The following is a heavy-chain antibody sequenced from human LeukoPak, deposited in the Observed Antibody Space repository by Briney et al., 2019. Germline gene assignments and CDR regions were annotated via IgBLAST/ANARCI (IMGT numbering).Heavy chain of an antibody. V-gene: IGHV1-8*02. CDR3: ARAVGRYFDWLLPYYYYYYMDV. J-gene: IGHJ6*03. CDR2: MNPNSGNT. CDR1: GYTFTSYD. D-gene: IGHD3-9*01. Sequence: RASVKVSCKASGYTFTSYDINWVRQATGQGLEWMGWMNPNSGNTGYAQKFQGRVTMTRNTSISTAYMELSSLRSEDTAVYYCARAVGRYFDWLLPYYYYYYMDVWGKGTTVTISS.